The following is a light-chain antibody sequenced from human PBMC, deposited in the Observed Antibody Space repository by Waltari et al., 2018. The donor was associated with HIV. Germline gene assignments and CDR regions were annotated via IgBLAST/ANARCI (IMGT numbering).Light chain of an antibody. CDR1: TLRTYY. V-gene: IGLV3-19*01. Sequence: SSELTQDPAVSVALGQTVRITCQGDTLRTYYATWYQQKPRQAPVLVIYGKNDRPSGIPDRFSGSSSGNTASLTITGAQAEDEADYYCNSRDTSGYLGVVFGGGTKLTVL. CDR2: GKN. J-gene: IGLJ2*01. CDR3: NSRDTSGYLGVV.